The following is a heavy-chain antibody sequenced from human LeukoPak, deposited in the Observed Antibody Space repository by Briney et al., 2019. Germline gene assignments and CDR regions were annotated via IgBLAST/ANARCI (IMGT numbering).Heavy chain of an antibody. CDR2: ISGSGNII. CDR3: VRASWELPLDS. J-gene: IGHJ4*02. D-gene: IGHD1-26*01. CDR1: GFTFSDEY. V-gene: IGHV3-11*01. Sequence: KPGGSLRLSCAASGFTFSDEYMNWIRQAPGKGLEWVSYISGSGNIIYYADSVKGRFTISRDNARNSLYLQMNSLRAEDTAVYYCVRASWELPLDSWGQGTLVTVSS.